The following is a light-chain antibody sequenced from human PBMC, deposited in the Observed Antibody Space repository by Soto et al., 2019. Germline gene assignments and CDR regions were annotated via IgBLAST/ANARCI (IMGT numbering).Light chain of an antibody. CDR1: QSDSSSY. CDR2: GAS. CDR3: QQYGSSPSYT. V-gene: IGKV3-20*01. Sequence: EIVLTQSPGTRSLSPGERATLSCRASQSDSSSYLAWYQQKPGQAPRLLIYGASSRATGIPDRFSGSGSGTDFTRTISRLEPEDFSVYYCQQYGSSPSYTFGQGNKLEI. J-gene: IGKJ2*01.